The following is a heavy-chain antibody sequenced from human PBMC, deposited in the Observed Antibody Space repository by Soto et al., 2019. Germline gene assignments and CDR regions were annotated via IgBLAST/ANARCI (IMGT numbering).Heavy chain of an antibody. J-gene: IGHJ6*02. CDR1: GGSISSYY. CDR3: ARIGNYGSGSYYRDYYYYGMDV. V-gene: IGHV4-59*01. Sequence: SETLSLTCTVSGGSISSYYWSWIRQPPGKGLEWIGYVYYSGSTNYNPSLKSRVTISVDTSKNQFSLKLSSVTAADTAVYYCARIGNYGSGSYYRDYYYYGMDVWGQGTTVTVSS. CDR2: VYYSGST. D-gene: IGHD3-10*01.